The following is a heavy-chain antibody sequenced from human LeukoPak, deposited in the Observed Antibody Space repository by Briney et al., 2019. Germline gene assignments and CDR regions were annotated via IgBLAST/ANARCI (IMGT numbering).Heavy chain of an antibody. CDR1: GFTLSSYA. Sequence: PGGSLRLSCAASGFTLSSYAMSWVRQAPGKGLEWVSAISGSGGSTYYADSVKGRFTISRDNSKNTLYLQMNSLRAEDTAVYYCAKDVRKWLRSNAFDIWGQGTMVTVSS. J-gene: IGHJ3*02. V-gene: IGHV3-23*01. CDR2: ISGSGGST. D-gene: IGHD5-12*01. CDR3: AKDVRKWLRSNAFDI.